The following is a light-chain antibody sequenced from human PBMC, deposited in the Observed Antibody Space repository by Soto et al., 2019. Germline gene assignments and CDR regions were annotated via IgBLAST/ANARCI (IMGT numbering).Light chain of an antibody. CDR1: SSDVGGYNY. V-gene: IGLV2-11*01. CDR2: DVS. CDR3: CSYAGSYV. Sequence: QSALTQTRSGSGSPGQSVTISCTGTSSDVGGYNYVSWYQQHPGKAPKLMIYDVSKRPSGVPDRFSGSKSGNTASLTISGLQAEDEADYYCCSYAGSYVFGTGTKLTVL. J-gene: IGLJ1*01.